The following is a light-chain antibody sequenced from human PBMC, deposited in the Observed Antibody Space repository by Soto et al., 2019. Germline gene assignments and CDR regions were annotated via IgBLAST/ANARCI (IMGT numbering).Light chain of an antibody. V-gene: IGLV1-44*01. Sequence: QSVLTQPPSASGTPGQRVTISCSGSSSNIGSNTVNWYQQLPGTAPKLLIYSNNQRPSGVPARFSGSKSGTSASLAISGLQSEDEADYYCGAWDDGLIGQVFGPGIEVTVL. CDR3: GAWDDGLIGQV. J-gene: IGLJ1*01. CDR1: SSNIGSNT. CDR2: SNN.